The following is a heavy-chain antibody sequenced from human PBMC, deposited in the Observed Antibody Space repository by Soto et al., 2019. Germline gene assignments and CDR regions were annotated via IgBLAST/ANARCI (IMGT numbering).Heavy chain of an antibody. J-gene: IGHJ5*02. Sequence: PGGSLRLSCAASGFTFSSYAMSWVRQAPGKGLEWVSAISGSGGSTYYADSVKGRFTVSRDNSKNTLHLQMTSLGADDAAMYFCTKGTAGGANWFDPWGPGTLVTVS. CDR3: TKGTAGGANWFDP. D-gene: IGHD6-13*01. V-gene: IGHV3-23*01. CDR1: GFTFSSYA. CDR2: ISGSGGST.